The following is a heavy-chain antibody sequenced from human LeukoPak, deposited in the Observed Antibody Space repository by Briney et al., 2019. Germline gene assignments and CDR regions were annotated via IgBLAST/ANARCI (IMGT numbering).Heavy chain of an antibody. J-gene: IGHJ4*02. CDR3: ASTYYYDSSGYFGLDY. CDR1: GGSISSGGYY. CDR2: ISHSGST. V-gene: IGHV4-30-2*01. D-gene: IGHD3-22*01. Sequence: PSQTLSLTCTVSGGSISSGGYYWSWIRQPPGKGLEWIGYISHSGSTDYNPSLKSRVTISEDRSKNQFSLKLRSVTAADTAMYYCASTYYYDSSGYFGLDYWGQGTLVTVSS.